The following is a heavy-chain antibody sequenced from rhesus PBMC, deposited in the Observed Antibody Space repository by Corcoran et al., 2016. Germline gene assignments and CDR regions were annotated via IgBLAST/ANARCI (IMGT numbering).Heavy chain of an antibody. CDR1: GGSVTSSNW. Sequence: QVQLQESGPGLVKPSEPLSLPCAVSGGSVTSSNWWSWLRPPPGKGLEWIWYISGSSGSTHDNPSLKRRVTMSTDTSKNQFARKLSSVTAADTAGDYCARDTYSWNSRRGLLDAWGQGVVVTVSS. CDR3: ARDTYSWNSRRGLLDA. V-gene: IGHV4-65*01. CDR2: ISGSSGST. D-gene: IGHD1-20*01. J-gene: IGHJ6*01.